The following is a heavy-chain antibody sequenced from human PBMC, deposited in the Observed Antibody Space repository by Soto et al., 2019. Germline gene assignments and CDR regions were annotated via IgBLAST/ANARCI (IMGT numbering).Heavy chain of an antibody. Sequence: AASVKVSCKASGYTFTNFGINWVRQAPGQGLEWMGWISGNNGDTDYAQNLQGRVTLTTDTSTTTAYMEMRSLTYDDTAMYYCARDFQTWGQGTLVTVSS. V-gene: IGHV1-18*01. J-gene: IGHJ5*02. CDR3: ARDFQT. CDR2: ISGNNGDT. CDR1: GYTFTNFG.